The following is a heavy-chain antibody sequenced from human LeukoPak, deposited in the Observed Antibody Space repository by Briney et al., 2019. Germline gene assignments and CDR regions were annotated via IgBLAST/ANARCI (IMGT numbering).Heavy chain of an antibody. Sequence: GGSLRLSCAASGFTFSSYGMHWVRQAPGKGLEWVAFIRYDGSNKYYADSVKGRFTISRDNYKNTLDLQMNSLRAEDTAVYYCAREQDGDYGRYAFDIWGQGTMVTVSS. CDR3: AREQDGDYGRYAFDI. V-gene: IGHV3-30*02. CDR1: GFTFSSYG. J-gene: IGHJ3*02. D-gene: IGHD4-17*01. CDR2: IRYDGSNK.